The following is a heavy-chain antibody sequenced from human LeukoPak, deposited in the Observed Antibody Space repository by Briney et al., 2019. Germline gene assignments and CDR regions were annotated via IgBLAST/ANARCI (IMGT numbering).Heavy chain of an antibody. Sequence: ASVKVSCKASGYTFTGYYMHWVRQAPGQGLEWMGWINPNSGGTYCAQKFQGRVTMTRDTSISTAYMELSRLTSDDTAVYYCARVYYYTMDYWGQGTLVTVSS. J-gene: IGHJ4*02. CDR1: GYTFTGYY. CDR3: ARVYYYTMDY. V-gene: IGHV1-2*02. CDR2: INPNSGGT. D-gene: IGHD3-22*01.